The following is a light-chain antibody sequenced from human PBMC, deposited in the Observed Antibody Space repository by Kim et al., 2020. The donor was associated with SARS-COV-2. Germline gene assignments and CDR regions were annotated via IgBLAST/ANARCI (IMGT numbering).Light chain of an antibody. Sequence: GQRVTISCSGRISNIRNNYAHWFQQLPGMAPKLLLYRNDQRPSGVTDRFSGSKSGTSASLAISGLRSEDEADYYCAAWDDTLSGWVFGGGTKLTVL. CDR1: ISNIRNNY. CDR3: AAWDDTLSGWV. CDR2: RND. J-gene: IGLJ3*02. V-gene: IGLV1-47*01.